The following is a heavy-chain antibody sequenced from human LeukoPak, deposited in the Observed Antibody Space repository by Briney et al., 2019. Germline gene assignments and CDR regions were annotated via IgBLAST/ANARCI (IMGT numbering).Heavy chain of an antibody. J-gene: IGHJ4*02. CDR3: ARGSRLRLGELSLYRGGFDY. Sequence: PSETLSLTCAVYGGXFSGYYCSWIRQPPGKGLEWIGEINHSGSTNYNPSLKSRVTISVDTSKNQFSLKLSSVTAADTAVYYCARGSRLRLGELSLYRGGFDYWGQGTLVTVSS. D-gene: IGHD3-16*02. CDR1: GGXFSGYY. V-gene: IGHV4-34*01. CDR2: INHSGST.